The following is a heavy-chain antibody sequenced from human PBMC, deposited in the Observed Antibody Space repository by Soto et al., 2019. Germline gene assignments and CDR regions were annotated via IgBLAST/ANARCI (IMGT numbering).Heavy chain of an antibody. V-gene: IGHV5-51*01. J-gene: IGHJ2*01. CDR1: GYSFTSYW. D-gene: IGHD6-6*01. Sequence: GESLKISCKGSGYSFTSYWIGWVRQMPGKGLEWRAIIYPGDSDTRYSPSFQGQVTISADNSISTACLQWSSLKASDTAVYCCARREGSSSSWYFDLWGHGTLVTVSS. CDR2: IYPGDSDT. CDR3: ARREGSSSSWYFDL.